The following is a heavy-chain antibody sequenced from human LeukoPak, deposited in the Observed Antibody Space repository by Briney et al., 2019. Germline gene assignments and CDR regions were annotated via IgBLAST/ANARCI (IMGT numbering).Heavy chain of an antibody. CDR1: GGSISSSSYY. Sequence: SETLSLTCTVSGGSISSSSYYWGWIRQPPGKGLEWIGSIYYSGSTYYNPSLKSRVTISVGTSKNQFSLKLSSVTAADTAVYYCARSTVTYLFDYWGQGTLVTVSS. V-gene: IGHV4-39*07. D-gene: IGHD4-17*01. CDR3: ARSTVTYLFDY. J-gene: IGHJ4*02. CDR2: IYYSGST.